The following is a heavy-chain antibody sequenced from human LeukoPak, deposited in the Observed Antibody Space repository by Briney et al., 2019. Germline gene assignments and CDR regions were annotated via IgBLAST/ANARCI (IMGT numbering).Heavy chain of an antibody. J-gene: IGHJ5*02. CDR3: ARQEYCSGGSCYTWFDP. Sequence: GESLKISCKGSGYSIDNYWIGWVRQMPGKGLEWMGIIYPADSDIRYSPSFQGQVTISADKSISTAYLQWSSLKASDTAMYYCARQEYCSGGSCYTWFDPWGQGTLVTVSS. CDR2: IYPADSDI. V-gene: IGHV5-51*01. D-gene: IGHD2-15*01. CDR1: GYSIDNYW.